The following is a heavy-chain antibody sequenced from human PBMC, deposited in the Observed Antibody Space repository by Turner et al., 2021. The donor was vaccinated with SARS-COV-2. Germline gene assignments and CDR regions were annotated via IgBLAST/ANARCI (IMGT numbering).Heavy chain of an antibody. J-gene: IGHJ5*02. CDR2: IHYSGST. V-gene: IGHV4-59*01. CDR3: ARAHYPGSLFRFDP. CDR1: CGFISGDY. Sequence: QVQLQESGPGLVKPSETLSLICSVSCGFISGDYWSWIRQPPGKGLEWIGNIHYSGSTNYNPSLKSRVTVSVDTSKNQFSLKLSSVTAADTAVYYCARAHYPGSLFRFDPWGQGTLVTVSS. D-gene: IGHD2-21*01.